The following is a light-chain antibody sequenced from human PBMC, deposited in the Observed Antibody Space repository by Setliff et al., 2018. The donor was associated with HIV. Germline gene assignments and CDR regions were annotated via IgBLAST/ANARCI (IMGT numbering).Light chain of an antibody. Sequence: QSALAQPASVSGSPGRSITISCAGISSDVGGYTYVSWYQQHPGKAPKLMIYDVSNRPSGVSIRFSGSKPGNTASLTISGLQAEDEADYYCSSYTSSTPLYVFGTGTKVTVL. CDR1: SSDVGGYTY. CDR3: SSYTSSTPLYV. J-gene: IGLJ1*01. CDR2: DVS. V-gene: IGLV2-14*03.